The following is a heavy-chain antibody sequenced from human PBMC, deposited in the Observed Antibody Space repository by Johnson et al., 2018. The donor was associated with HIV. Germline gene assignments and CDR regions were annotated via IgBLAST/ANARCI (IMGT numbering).Heavy chain of an antibody. CDR3: AKDCSISSWSPGCPFDI. Sequence: EVQLVESGGGVVQPGRSLRLSCAASGFTFSSYAMHWVRQAPGKGLEWVSGISWNSGSIGYADSVKGRFTISRDNAKNSLYLQMNSLRAEDTALYYCAKDCSISSWSPGCPFDIWGQGTMVTVSS. V-gene: IGHV3-9*01. CDR1: GFTFSSYA. D-gene: IGHD6-13*01. J-gene: IGHJ3*02. CDR2: ISWNSGSI.